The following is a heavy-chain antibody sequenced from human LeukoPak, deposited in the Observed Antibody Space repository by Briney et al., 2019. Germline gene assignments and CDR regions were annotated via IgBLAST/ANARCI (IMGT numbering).Heavy chain of an antibody. CDR2: ISSSSSYI. CDR1: GFTFSSYS. V-gene: IGHV3-21*01. J-gene: IGHJ3*02. CDR3: ARDVGPAEDILTGYHPYAFDI. Sequence: PGGSLRLSCAASGFTFSSYSMNWVRQAPGKGLEWVSSISSSSSYIYYADSVKGRFTISRDNAKNSLYLQMNSLRAEDTAVYYCARDVGPAEDILTGYHPYAFDIWGQGTMVTVSS. D-gene: IGHD3-9*01.